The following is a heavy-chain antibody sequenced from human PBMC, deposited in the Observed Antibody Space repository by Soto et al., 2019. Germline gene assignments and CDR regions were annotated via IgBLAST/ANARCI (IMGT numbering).Heavy chain of an antibody. J-gene: IGHJ4*02. CDR1: GYTFTSYA. CDR2: INAGNGNT. CDR3: ARATLVAQQLVRNDDY. V-gene: IGHV1-3*01. D-gene: IGHD6-13*01. Sequence: ASVKVSCKASGYTFTSYAMHWVRQAPGQRLEWMGWINAGNGNTKYSQKFQGRVTITRATSASTAYMELSSLRSEDTAVYYCARATLVAQQLVRNDDYWGQGTLVTASS.